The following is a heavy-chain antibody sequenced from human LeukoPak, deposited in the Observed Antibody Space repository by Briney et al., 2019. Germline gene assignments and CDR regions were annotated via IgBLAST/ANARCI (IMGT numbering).Heavy chain of an antibody. CDR2: IYYSGST. CDR1: GGSISSSSYY. CDR3: ASRTGYYYYMDV. J-gene: IGHJ6*03. Sequence: TSETLSLTCTVSGGSISSSSYYWGWIRQPPGKGLEWIGSIYYSGSTYYNPSLKSRVTISVDTSKNQFSLKLSSVTAADTAVYYCASRTGYYYYMDVWGKGTTVTVSS. V-gene: IGHV4-39*07. D-gene: IGHD1/OR15-1a*01.